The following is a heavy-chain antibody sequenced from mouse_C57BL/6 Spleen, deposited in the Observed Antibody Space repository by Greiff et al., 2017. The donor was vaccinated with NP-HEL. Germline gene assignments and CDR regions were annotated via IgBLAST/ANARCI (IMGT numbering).Heavy chain of an antibody. V-gene: IGHV1-54*01. CDR1: GYAFTNYL. CDR2: INPGSGGT. J-gene: IGHJ2*01. D-gene: IGHD2-1*01. CDR3: ARFRGNSPFDY. Sequence: QVQLKESGAELVRPGTSVKVSCKASGYAFTNYLIEWVKQRPGQGLEWIGVINPGSGGTNYNEKFKGKATLTADKSSSTAYMQLSSLTSEDSAVYFCARFRGNSPFDYWGQGTTLTVSS.